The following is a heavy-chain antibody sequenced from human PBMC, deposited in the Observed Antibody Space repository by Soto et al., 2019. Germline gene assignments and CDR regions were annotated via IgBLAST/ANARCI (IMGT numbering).Heavy chain of an antibody. D-gene: IGHD3-9*01. J-gene: IGHJ4*02. CDR1: GFTFSSYA. V-gene: IGHV3-30-3*01. CDR2: ISYDGSNK. CDR3: ARSFGYYDILTGYRPYDY. Sequence: PGGSLRLSCAASGFTFSSYAMHWVRQAPGKGLEWVAVISYDGSNKYYADSVKGRFTISRDNSKNTLYLQMNSLRAEDTAVYYCARSFGYYDILTGYRPYDYWGQGT.